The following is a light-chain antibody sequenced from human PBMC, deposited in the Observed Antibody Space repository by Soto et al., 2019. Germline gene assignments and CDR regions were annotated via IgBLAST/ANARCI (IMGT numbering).Light chain of an antibody. CDR2: EVS. V-gene: IGLV2-8*01. J-gene: IGLJ1*01. CDR1: SSDVGGYNY. Sequence: QSALTQPPSASGSPGQSVTISCTGTSSDVGGYNYVSGYQQHPGKAPKLMIYEVSKRPSGVPDRFSGSKSGNTTSLTVSGLQAEDEAYYYCISYAGSDPYVFGTGAKLTVL. CDR3: ISYAGSDPYV.